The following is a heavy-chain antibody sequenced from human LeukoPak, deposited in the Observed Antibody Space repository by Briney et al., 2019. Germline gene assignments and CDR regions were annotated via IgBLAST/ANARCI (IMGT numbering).Heavy chain of an antibody. V-gene: IGHV4-59*01. CDR1: GGSISNYY. CDR2: SYNSGST. Sequence: SESLSLTCTVSGGSISNYYWSWIRQPPGKGLEYIGYSYNSGSTYYNPSLKSRVIMSQDTSKNQFSLNLSSVTAADTAVYYCARALGYSSGWGVDYWGQGILVTVSS. CDR3: ARALGYSSGWGVDY. D-gene: IGHD6-19*01. J-gene: IGHJ4*02.